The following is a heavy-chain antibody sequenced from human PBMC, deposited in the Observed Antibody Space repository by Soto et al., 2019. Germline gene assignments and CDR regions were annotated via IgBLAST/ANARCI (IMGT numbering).Heavy chain of an antibody. CDR1: GFTFSSHE. CDR2: ISGSGSTI. CDR3: ARGGVY. J-gene: IGHJ1*01. D-gene: IGHD2-8*01. V-gene: IGHV3-48*03. Sequence: GSLRLSCEATGFTFSSHEMNWIRQTPGKRLEWIAKISGSGSTINYADSVKGRFTISRDNVQRTLHLQMDSLRVEDTGVYYCARGGVYWGRGTLVTVSS.